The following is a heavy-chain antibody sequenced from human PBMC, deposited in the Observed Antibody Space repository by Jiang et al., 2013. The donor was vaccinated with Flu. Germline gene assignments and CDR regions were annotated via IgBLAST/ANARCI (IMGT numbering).Heavy chain of an antibody. Sequence: GRSRRDSPAQRSGFSFGDYAVNWLRQAPGKGLEWVGFIRNKLYRGTTDYAASVKGRFTISRDDYKSIAYLQMSSLKTEDTAVYYCTRDLVRDVILIPATYFDYWGQGALVTVSS. CDR1: GFSFGDYA. CDR3: TRDLVRDVILIPATYFDY. D-gene: IGHD2-2*01. CDR2: IRNKLYRGTT. V-gene: IGHV3-49*03. J-gene: IGHJ4*02.